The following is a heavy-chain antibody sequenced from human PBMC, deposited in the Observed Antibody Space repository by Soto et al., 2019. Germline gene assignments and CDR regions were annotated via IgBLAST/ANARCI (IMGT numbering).Heavy chain of an antibody. V-gene: IGHV2-5*02. CDR3: AHRYSSSWYPGSYFDY. J-gene: IGHJ4*02. D-gene: IGHD6-13*01. CDR2: IYWDDDK. CDR1: GFSLSTSGVG. Sequence: QITLKESGPTLVKPTQTLTLTCTFSGFSLSTSGVGVGWIRQHPGKALEWLALIYWDDDKRYSPSLKRRLTITKDTSKNHVVRTMTNMDPVDTATYDCAHRYSSSWYPGSYFDYWGQGTLVTVSS.